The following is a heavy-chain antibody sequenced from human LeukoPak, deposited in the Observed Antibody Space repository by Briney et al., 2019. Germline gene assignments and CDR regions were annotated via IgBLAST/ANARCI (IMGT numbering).Heavy chain of an antibody. Sequence: PGGSLRLSCAASGFTFSSYAMHWVRQAPGKGLEWVAVISYDGSNKYYADSVKGRFTISRDNSKNTLYLQMNSLRAEDTAVYYCAKDSGYSGYSMSDYWGQGTLVTVSS. J-gene: IGHJ4*02. CDR1: GFTFSSYA. V-gene: IGHV3-30*04. D-gene: IGHD5-12*01. CDR2: ISYDGSNK. CDR3: AKDSGYSGYSMSDY.